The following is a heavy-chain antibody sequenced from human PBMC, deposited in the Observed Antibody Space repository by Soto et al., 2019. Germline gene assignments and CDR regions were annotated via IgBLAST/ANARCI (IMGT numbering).Heavy chain of an antibody. Sequence: PGGSLRLSCAASGFTFSTHSMNWVRQAPGKRLEWLPYISSTSSAIYYEDSVKGRFTISRDNAMNSLFLHMDSLRDEDTAVYYCVRTYGYLPFFDLWGQGTLVTVSS. V-gene: IGHV3-48*02. CDR3: VRTYGYLPFFDL. J-gene: IGHJ4*02. D-gene: IGHD5-18*01. CDR1: GFTFSTHS. CDR2: ISSTSSAI.